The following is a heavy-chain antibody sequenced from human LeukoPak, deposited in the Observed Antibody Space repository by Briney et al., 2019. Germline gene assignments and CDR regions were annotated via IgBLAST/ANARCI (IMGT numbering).Heavy chain of an antibody. CDR1: GFSFSTYW. D-gene: IGHD3-16*01. CDR3: ATDRAWGGFDN. Sequence: GGSLRLSCAASGFSFSTYWMHWVRQAPGKGLAWASRIRTDGGSTYYADSVKGRFTVSRDNAKNTLDLQMSSLRVEDTAVYYCATDRAWGGFDNWGQGTLVTVSS. J-gene: IGHJ4*02. V-gene: IGHV3-74*01. CDR2: IRTDGGST.